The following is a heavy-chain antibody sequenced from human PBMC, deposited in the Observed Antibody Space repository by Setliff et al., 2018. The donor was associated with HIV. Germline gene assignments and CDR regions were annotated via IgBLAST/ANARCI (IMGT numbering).Heavy chain of an antibody. CDR3: ARCGAGEWHLYMDV. CDR1: GGTFSSYT. Sequence: SVKVSCKASGGTFSSYTINWVRQAPGQGLEWMGRSIPILGIGNDEQAQKFKGRVTFTADKSTSTVYMELSSLRAEDTPVYYCARCGAGEWHLYMDVWGKGTAVTVSS. V-gene: IGHV1-69*02. D-gene: IGHD3-16*01. CDR2: SIPILGIG. J-gene: IGHJ6*03.